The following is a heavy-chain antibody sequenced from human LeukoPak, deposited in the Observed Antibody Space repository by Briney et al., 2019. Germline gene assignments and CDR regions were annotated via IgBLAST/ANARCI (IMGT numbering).Heavy chain of an antibody. V-gene: IGHV4-61*01. CDR3: ARGRLGATY. D-gene: IGHD1-26*01. CDR2: IHHSGTT. CDR1: GGPVSRGSYY. J-gene: IGHJ4*02. Sequence: PSETLSLTCTLSGGPVSRGSYYWSWTRQPPGKGLEWIGYIHHSGTTNYSPSLKSRVTISVDMSKNQFFLNLASVTAADTAVYYCARGRLGATYWGQGTLVTVSS.